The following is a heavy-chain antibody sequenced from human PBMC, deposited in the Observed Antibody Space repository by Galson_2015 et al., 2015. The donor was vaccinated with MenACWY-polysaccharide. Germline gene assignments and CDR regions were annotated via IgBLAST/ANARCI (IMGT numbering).Heavy chain of an antibody. CDR2: ISSSGSTI. CDR1: GFTFSDYY. V-gene: IGHV3-11*01. J-gene: IGHJ6*02. Sequence: SLRLSCAASGFTFSDYYMSWLRQAPGKGLEWVSYISSSGSTIYYADSVKGRFTISRDNAKNSLYLQMNSLRAEDTAVYYCAREGGIQLWLRDFCYYYYGMDVWGQGTTVTVSS. D-gene: IGHD5-18*01. CDR3: AREGGIQLWLRDFCYYYYGMDV.